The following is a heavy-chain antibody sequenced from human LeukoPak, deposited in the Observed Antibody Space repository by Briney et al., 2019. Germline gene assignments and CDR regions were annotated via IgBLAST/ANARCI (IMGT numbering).Heavy chain of an antibody. CDR2: IYYSGST. J-gene: IGHJ3*01. Sequence: SETLSLTCTVSGGSISSSSYYWGWIRQPPGKGLEWIGSIYYSGSTYYNPSLKSRVTISVDTSKNQFSLKLSSVTAADTAVYYCARGRGIAAAGYWGQGTMVTVSS. CDR3: ARGRGIAAAGY. D-gene: IGHD6-13*01. V-gene: IGHV4-39*07. CDR1: GGSISSSSYY.